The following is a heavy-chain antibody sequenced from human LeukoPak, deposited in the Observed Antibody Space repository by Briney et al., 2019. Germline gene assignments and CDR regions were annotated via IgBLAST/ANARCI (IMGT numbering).Heavy chain of an antibody. J-gene: IGHJ4*02. CDR1: RFTVSNNH. D-gene: IGHD6-19*01. Sequence: GGSLRLSCVASRFTVSNNHMNWVRQAPGKGLEWVSVIYNGDNTYYADSVQGRFTISKDDSKNTLYLQMNSLRPEDTAVYFCARASRWLAFDNWGQGTLVTVSS. V-gene: IGHV3-66*01. CDR3: ARASRWLAFDN. CDR2: IYNGDNT.